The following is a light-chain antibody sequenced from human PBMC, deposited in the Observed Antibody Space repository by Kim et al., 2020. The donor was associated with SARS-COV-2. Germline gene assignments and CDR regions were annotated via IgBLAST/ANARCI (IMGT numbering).Light chain of an antibody. V-gene: IGKV3-11*01. CDR2: DAS. CDR1: QSVSSY. Sequence: SLAPGERATLSCRASQSVSSYLAWYQQKPGHAPRLLIYDASNRATGIPARFSGSGSGTDFTLTISSLEPEDFAVYYYQQRSNWLTFGGGTKVDIK. CDR3: QQRSNWLT. J-gene: IGKJ4*01.